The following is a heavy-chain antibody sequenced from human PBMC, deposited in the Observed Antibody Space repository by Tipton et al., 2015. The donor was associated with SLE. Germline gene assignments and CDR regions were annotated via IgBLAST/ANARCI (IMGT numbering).Heavy chain of an antibody. CDR2: IYHSGST. Sequence: TLSLTCAVSGYSISSGYYWGWIRQPPGKGLEWIGGIYHSGSTYYNPSLKSRVTISVDTSKNQFSLKLSSVTAADTAVYYCAREGGYSGYGADYWGQGTLVTVSS. V-gene: IGHV4-38-2*02. CDR3: AREGGYSGYGADY. J-gene: IGHJ4*02. CDR1: GYSISSGYY. D-gene: IGHD5-12*01.